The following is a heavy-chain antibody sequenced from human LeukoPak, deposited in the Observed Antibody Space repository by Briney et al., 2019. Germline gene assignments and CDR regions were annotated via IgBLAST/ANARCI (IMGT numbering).Heavy chain of an antibody. Sequence: GGSLRLSCAASGLTFSSYAMSWVRQAPGKGLEWVSAISGSGGSTYYADSVEGRFTISRDNSKNTLYLQMNSLRAEDTTVYYCAKGLFYVNLDYWGQGTLVTVSS. J-gene: IGHJ4*02. CDR2: ISGSGGST. D-gene: IGHD5/OR15-5a*01. CDR1: GLTFSSYA. V-gene: IGHV3-23*01. CDR3: AKGLFYVNLDY.